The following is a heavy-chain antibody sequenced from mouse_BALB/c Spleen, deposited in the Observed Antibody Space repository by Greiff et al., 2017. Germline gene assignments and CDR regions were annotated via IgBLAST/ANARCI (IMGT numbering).Heavy chain of an antibody. J-gene: IGHJ4*01. CDR1: GFTFSSYA. CDR2: ISSGGSYT. V-gene: IGHV5-9-4*01. CDR3: AILYDYDEDYAMDY. D-gene: IGHD2-4*01. Sequence: DVQLQESGGGLVKPGGSLKLSCAASGFTFSSYAMSWVRQSPEKRLEWVAEISSGGSYTYYPDTVTGRFTISRDNAKNTLYLEMSSLRSEDTAMYYCAILYDYDEDYAMDYWGQGTSVTVSS.